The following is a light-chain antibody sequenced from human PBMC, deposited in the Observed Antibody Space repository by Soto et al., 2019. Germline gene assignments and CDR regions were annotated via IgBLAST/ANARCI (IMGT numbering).Light chain of an antibody. CDR2: GAS. CDR3: QQYGSSPLFT. V-gene: IGKV3-20*01. CDR1: QTVTNNY. J-gene: IGKJ3*01. Sequence: EIVLTQSPGTLSLSPGERATLSCRASQTVTNNYLAWYQQKPGLAPRLLIFGASSRATGIPDRFGGSGSGTDFTLTISSLEPEDFEVYYCQQYGSSPLFTFGPGTKVDFK.